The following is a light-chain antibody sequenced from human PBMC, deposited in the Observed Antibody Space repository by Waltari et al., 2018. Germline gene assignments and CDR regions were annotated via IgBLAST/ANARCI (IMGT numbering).Light chain of an antibody. CDR3: HQHYTTPWT. CDR2: GAS. J-gene: IGKJ1*01. Sequence: DIVMTQSPDSLAVSLGERATINCKSSQTVLYRDNNKNYLTWYQQKPGKPPKLLFSGASIRESGVPDRLSASGSGTDFTLTISSLQAEDVAVYYCHQHYTTPWTFGQGTKVEIK. V-gene: IGKV4-1*01. CDR1: QTVLYRDNNKNY.